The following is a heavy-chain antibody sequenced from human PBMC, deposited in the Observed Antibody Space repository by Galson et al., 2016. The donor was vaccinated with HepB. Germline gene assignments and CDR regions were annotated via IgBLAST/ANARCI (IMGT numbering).Heavy chain of an antibody. J-gene: IGHJ4*02. CDR2: IKSKTDGGTT. D-gene: IGHD2-2*01. CDR1: GFTFSNTW. CDR3: ATDPTIWYQPLSPVYFDY. Sequence: SLRLSCAASGFTFSNTWMNWVRQAPGKGLEWVGRIKSKTDGGTTDYAAPVKGRFTISRDDSKNTLYLQMNSLKTEDTAMYYCATDPTIWYQPLSPVYFDYWGQGTLVTVSS. V-gene: IGHV3-15*07.